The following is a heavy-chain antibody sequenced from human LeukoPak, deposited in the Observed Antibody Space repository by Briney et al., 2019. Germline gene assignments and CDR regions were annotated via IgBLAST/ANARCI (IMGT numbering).Heavy chain of an antibody. CDR1: GFTFDDYA. Sequence: GGSLRLSCAASGFTFDDYAMHWVRQAPGKGLEWVSGISWNSGSIGYADSVKGRFTISRDNSKNTLYLQMNSLRAEDTAVYYCAKPARTDYADYWGQGTLVTVSS. J-gene: IGHJ4*02. CDR3: AKPARTDYADY. CDR2: ISWNSGSI. V-gene: IGHV3-9*01. D-gene: IGHD1-14*01.